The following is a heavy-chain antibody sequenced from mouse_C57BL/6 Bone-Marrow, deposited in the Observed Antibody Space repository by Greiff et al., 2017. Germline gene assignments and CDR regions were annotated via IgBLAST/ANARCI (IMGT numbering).Heavy chain of an antibody. Sequence: QVQLQQSGAELARPGASVKLSCKASGYTFTSYGISWVKQRTGQGLEWIGEIYPRSGNTYYNEKFKGKATLTADKSSSTAYMELRSLTSEDSAVYLCAGGAMDYGGQGTSVTVSA. V-gene: IGHV1-81*01. CDR3: AGGAMDY. J-gene: IGHJ4*01. CDR1: GYTFTSYG. CDR2: IYPRSGNT.